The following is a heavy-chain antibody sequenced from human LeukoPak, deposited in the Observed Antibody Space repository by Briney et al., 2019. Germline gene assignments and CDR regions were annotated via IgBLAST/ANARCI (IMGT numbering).Heavy chain of an antibody. V-gene: IGHV3-23*01. CDR3: ARSLLRFGPPPRPLDY. Sequence: PGGSLRLSCAASGFTFSSYAMHWVRQAPGKGLEWVSAISDSGATTYYADSVRGRFTISSDDSKNMLYLQMSSLRAEDTAVYYCARSLLRFGPPPRPLDYWGQGTLVTVSS. CDR2: ISDSGATT. D-gene: IGHD3-3*01. CDR1: GFTFSSYA. J-gene: IGHJ4*02.